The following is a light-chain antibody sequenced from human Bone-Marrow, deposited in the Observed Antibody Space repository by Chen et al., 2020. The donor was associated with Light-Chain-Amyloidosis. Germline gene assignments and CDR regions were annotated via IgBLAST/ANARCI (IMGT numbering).Light chain of an antibody. CDR3: SSYTITNNLV. CDR2: EVT. J-gene: IGLJ1*01. Sequence: QSALTQPASVSGSPGPSITISCTGTSIYVGGDNNVSWYQQHPDKAPKLRIYEVTNRPSWVPHRFYGSKPDNTASPTISCLQAEDEADYFCSSYTITNNLVFGSGTRVPVL. CDR1: SIYVGGDNN. V-gene: IGLV2-14*01.